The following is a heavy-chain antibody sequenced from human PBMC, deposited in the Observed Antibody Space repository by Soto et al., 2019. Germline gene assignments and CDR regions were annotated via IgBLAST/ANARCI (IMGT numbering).Heavy chain of an antibody. V-gene: IGHV3-30-3*01. CDR1: GFTFSSYV. Sequence: QVQLVESGGGVVQPGGSLRLSCVASGFTFSSYVMHWVRQAPGKGLEWVAHIRFDGNNQYYADSVKGRFTISRDNSKNTLYLQMSSLRVDDTAVYYCVRDGPRFTIFGHGDYWGQGNLVTVSS. CDR3: VRDGPRFTIFGHGDY. D-gene: IGHD3-3*01. J-gene: IGHJ4*02. CDR2: IRFDGNNQ.